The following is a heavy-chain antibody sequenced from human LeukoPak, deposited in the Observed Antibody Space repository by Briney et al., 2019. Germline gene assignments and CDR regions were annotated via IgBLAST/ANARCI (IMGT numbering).Heavy chain of an antibody. CDR1: GFTFSNAW. CDR3: ATCNGDCYFNF. CDR2: VKSKAVGETT. Sequence: GGSLRLSCAASGFTFSNAWMNWVRQAPGKGPEWVARVKSKAVGETTSYAAPVKGRFSILRDDSRDMVYLQMNSLEAGDTAVYYCATCNGDCYFNFWGQGTLVIVSS. V-gene: IGHV3-15*01. J-gene: IGHJ4*02. D-gene: IGHD2-21*02.